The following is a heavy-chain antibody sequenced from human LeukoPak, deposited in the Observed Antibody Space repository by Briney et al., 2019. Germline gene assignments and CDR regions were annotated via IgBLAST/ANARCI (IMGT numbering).Heavy chain of an antibody. Sequence: GGTLSLSCAACGFTFSSYGMSWVRQDPGKGLEWVSAISGGGGSTYYEDSVKGRFTISRDNSKNTLYLQMNSLRAEDTAVYYCAKEGSVYYYMDVWGKGTTVTISS. CDR3: AKEGSVYYYMDV. CDR1: GFTFSSYG. J-gene: IGHJ6*03. D-gene: IGHD6-19*01. CDR2: ISGGGGST. V-gene: IGHV3-23*01.